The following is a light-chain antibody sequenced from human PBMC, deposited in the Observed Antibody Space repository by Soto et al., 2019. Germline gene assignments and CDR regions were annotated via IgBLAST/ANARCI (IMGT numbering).Light chain of an antibody. CDR3: QQWIRWT. Sequence: EIVMTQSPATLSVSPGDRVTLSCRASERVCSNVAWYQHNPGQAPRLLIYGASVRATGIPDRFSGSGSETEFTLTFSSLQSEDFSVYYCQQWIRWTFGQGTRLELK. J-gene: IGKJ1*01. V-gene: IGKV3-15*01. CDR2: GAS. CDR1: ERVCSN.